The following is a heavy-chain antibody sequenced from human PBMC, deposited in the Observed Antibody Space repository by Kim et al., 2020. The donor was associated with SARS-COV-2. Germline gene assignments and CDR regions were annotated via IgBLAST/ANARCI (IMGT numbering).Heavy chain of an antibody. J-gene: IGHJ5*02. V-gene: IGHV3-23*01. CDR3: AKDIWFGDPSWFDP. Sequence: ADSVKGRFTISRDNSKKALYLQMNSLRAEDTAVYYCAKDIWFGDPSWFDPWGQGTLVTVSS. D-gene: IGHD3-10*01.